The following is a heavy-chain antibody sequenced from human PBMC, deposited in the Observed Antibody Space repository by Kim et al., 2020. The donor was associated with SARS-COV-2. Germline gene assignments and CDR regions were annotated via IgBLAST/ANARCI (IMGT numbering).Heavy chain of an antibody. J-gene: IGHJ4*02. Sequence: SETLSLTCTVSGGSISSCIYYWGWIRQPPGKGLEWIGSIYYSGSTYYNPSLKSRVTISVDTSTNQFSLKLSSVTAADTAVYYCARRVPERNRQSVTIFGVVGSSPYTQFDYWGQGTLVTVSS. CDR1: GGSISSCIYY. V-gene: IGHV4-39*01. D-gene: IGHD3-3*01. CDR2: IYYSGST. CDR3: ARRVPERNRQSVTIFGVVGSSPYTQFDY.